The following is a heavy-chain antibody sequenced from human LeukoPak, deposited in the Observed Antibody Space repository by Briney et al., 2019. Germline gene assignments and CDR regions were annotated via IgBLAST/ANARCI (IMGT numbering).Heavy chain of an antibody. CDR1: GGSFSGYY. Sequence: PSETLSLTCAVYGGSFSGYYWSWIRQPPGKGLEWIGEINHSGSTNYNPSLKSRVTISVDTSKNQFSLKLSSVTAADTAVYYCARGVYYDTSDNWFDPWGQGTLVTVSS. CDR2: INHSGST. CDR3: ARGVYYDTSDNWFDP. V-gene: IGHV4-34*01. J-gene: IGHJ5*02. D-gene: IGHD3-22*01.